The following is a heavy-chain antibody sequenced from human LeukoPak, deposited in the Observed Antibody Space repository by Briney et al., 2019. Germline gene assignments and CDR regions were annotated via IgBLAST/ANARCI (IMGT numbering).Heavy chain of an antibody. CDR2: ISSSSSTI. Sequence: GGSLRLSCAASGFTFSSYGMHWVRQAPGKGLEWVSYISSSSSTIYYADSVKGRFTISRDNAKNSLYLQMNSLRAEDTAVYYCAREEYYDSSGFDYWGRGTLVTVSS. J-gene: IGHJ4*02. D-gene: IGHD3-22*01. V-gene: IGHV3-48*01. CDR3: AREEYYDSSGFDY. CDR1: GFTFSSYG.